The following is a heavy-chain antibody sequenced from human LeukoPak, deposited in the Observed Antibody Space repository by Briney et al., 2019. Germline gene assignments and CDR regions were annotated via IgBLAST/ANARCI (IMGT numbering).Heavy chain of an antibody. CDR3: ARAGSLQYGFDY. V-gene: IGHV3-23*01. Sequence: GGSLRLSCAASGFTFSSYAMSWVRQAPGKGLEWVSAISGGGGSTYYAVSVKGRFTISRDNSKNTLYLQMNSLRAEDTAVYYCARAGSLQYGFDYWGQGTLVTVSS. J-gene: IGHJ4*02. D-gene: IGHD5-24*01. CDR2: ISGGGGST. CDR1: GFTFSSYA.